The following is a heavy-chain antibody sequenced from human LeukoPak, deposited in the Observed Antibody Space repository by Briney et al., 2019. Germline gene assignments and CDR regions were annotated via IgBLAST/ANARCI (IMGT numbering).Heavy chain of an antibody. CDR3: AREQHRLAAAGTSSFDL. D-gene: IGHD6-13*01. Sequence: GGSLRLSCAASGFTFSEYWMHWVRQAPGKGLAWVSHINRDGGITNYADSVKGRFTVSRDNARNTLYLQMDSLRAEDTARYFCAREQHRLAAAGTSSFDLGGRGTLVTVSP. J-gene: IGHJ3*01. V-gene: IGHV3-74*01. CDR1: GFTFSEYW. CDR2: INRDGGIT.